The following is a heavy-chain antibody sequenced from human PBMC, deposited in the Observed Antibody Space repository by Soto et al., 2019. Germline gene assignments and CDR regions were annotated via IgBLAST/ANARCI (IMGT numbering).Heavy chain of an antibody. CDR1: GFTFSSYA. J-gene: IGHJ4*02. V-gene: IGHV3-23*01. Sequence: EVQLLESGGDLVQPGGSLRLSCAASGFTFSSYAMGWVRQAPGTGLEWVSVIDGSGGDRSLADSVKGRFTISRDNSKNTLYLQMDRLRVEDTPIYFYAKQIVAGAYVETSAFDFWGKGTLVTLSS. CDR2: IDGSGGDR. D-gene: IGHD3-22*01. CDR3: AKQIVAGAYVETSAFDF.